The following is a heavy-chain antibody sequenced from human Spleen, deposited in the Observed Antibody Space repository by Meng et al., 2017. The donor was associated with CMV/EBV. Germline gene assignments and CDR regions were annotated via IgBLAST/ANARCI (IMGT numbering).Heavy chain of an antibody. Sequence: SVKVSCKASGGTFNTYTINWVRQDPGQGLEWMGRIIPIFGATNYAPKVQGRATLSTDESTNTLYMELSSLRSQDTAVYYCASEELELGTSWGQGTLVTVSS. V-gene: IGHV1-69*05. CDR2: IIPIFGAT. J-gene: IGHJ5*02. CDR3: ASEELELGTS. D-gene: IGHD1-7*01. CDR1: GGTFNTYT.